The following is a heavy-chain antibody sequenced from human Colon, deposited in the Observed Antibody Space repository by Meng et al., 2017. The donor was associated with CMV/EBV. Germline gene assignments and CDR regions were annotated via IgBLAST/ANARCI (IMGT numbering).Heavy chain of an antibody. Sequence: GESLKISCKGSGYSFTSYWIGWVRQMPGKGLEWVGIIYPGDSDTRYSPSFQGQVTISADKSISTAYLQWSSLKASDTAMYYCATTPLSEMATTGTTRYYGMDVWGQGTTVTVSS. CDR3: ATTPLSEMATTGTTRYYGMDV. V-gene: IGHV5-51*01. CDR2: IYPGDSDT. J-gene: IGHJ6*02. D-gene: IGHD1-1*01. CDR1: GYSFTSYW.